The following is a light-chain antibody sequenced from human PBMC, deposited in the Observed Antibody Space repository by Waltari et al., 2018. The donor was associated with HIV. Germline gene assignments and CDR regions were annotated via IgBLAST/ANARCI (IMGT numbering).Light chain of an antibody. CDR1: SGHSNYD. CDR3: QTLDTGIRV. V-gene: IGLV4-69*01. CDR2: LNSDGSH. Sequence: QLVLTQSPSASASLGASVKFTCTLSSGHSNYDIAWHQQQPEKGPRYLMKLNSDGSHSKGDGIPDRFSGPISGAERHLTISSLQAEDGADYYCQTLDTGIRVFGGGTKLTVL. J-gene: IGLJ3*02.